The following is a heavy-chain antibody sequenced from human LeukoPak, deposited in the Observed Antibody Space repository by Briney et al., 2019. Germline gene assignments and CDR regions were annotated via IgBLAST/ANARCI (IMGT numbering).Heavy chain of an antibody. Sequence: GASVKVSCKASRYTFTSYDINWVRQATGQGLEWMGWMNPNSGNTGYAQKFQGRVTMTRNTSISTAYMELSSLGSEDTAVYYCARDRCGGDCYSTSRRNAFDIWGQGTMVTVSS. CDR2: MNPNSGNT. J-gene: IGHJ3*02. CDR1: RYTFTSYD. D-gene: IGHD2-21*02. V-gene: IGHV1-8*02. CDR3: ARDRCGGDCYSTSRRNAFDI.